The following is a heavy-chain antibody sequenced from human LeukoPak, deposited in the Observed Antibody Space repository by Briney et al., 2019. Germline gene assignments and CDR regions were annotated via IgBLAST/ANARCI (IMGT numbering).Heavy chain of an antibody. CDR1: GFTFSSYA. CDR3: ARDYYDSSGYYPSWYFDL. D-gene: IGHD3-22*01. V-gene: IGHV3-23*01. J-gene: IGHJ2*01. CDR2: LSGSGSSI. Sequence: GGSLRLSCAASGFTFSSYAMSWVRQAAGKGLEWVSGLSGSGSSIYYADSVKGRFTISRDNSKNTLYLQMNSLRAEDTAVYYCARDYYDSSGYYPSWYFDLWGRGTLVTVSS.